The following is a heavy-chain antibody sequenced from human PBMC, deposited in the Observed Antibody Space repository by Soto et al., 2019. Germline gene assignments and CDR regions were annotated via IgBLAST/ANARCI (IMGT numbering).Heavy chain of an antibody. D-gene: IGHD3-22*01. CDR1: GFSLSTSGVG. CDR3: AHMPLNGHLIVADY. Sequence: QITLKESGPTLVKPTQTLTLTCTFSGFSLSTSGVGVGWIRQPPGKALEWLALIYWDDDKRYSPSLKSRLTITKDTSKNQVVLTITNMDPVDTATYYCAHMPLNGHLIVADYWGQGTLVTVSS. J-gene: IGHJ4*02. V-gene: IGHV2-5*02. CDR2: IYWDDDK.